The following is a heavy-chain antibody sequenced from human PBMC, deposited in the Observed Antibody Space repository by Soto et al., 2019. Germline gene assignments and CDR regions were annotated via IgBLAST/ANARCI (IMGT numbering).Heavy chain of an antibody. CDR2: ISSSGSTI. J-gene: IGHJ6*03. CDR1: GFTFSSYW. CDR3: ARDSVLLWFGGGYMDV. Sequence: GGSLRLSCAACGFTFSSYWMSWVRQAPGKGLEWVSYISSSGSTIYYADSVKGRFTISRDNAKNSLYLQMNSLRAEDTAVYYCARDSVLLWFGGGYMDVWGKGTTVTVSS. D-gene: IGHD3-10*01. V-gene: IGHV3-48*04.